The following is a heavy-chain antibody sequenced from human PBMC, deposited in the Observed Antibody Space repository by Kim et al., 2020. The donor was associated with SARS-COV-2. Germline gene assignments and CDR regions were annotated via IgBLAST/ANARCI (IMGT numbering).Heavy chain of an antibody. Sequence: GGSLRLSCAASGFTFSSYSMNWVRQAPGKGLEWVSSISSSSSYIYYADSVKGRFTISRDNAKNSLYLQMNSLRAEDTAVYYCAREGGVGGSLGFDYWGQGTLVTVSS. CDR3: AREGGVGGSLGFDY. CDR1: GFTFSSYS. D-gene: IGHD2-15*01. J-gene: IGHJ4*02. V-gene: IGHV3-21*01. CDR2: ISSSSSYI.